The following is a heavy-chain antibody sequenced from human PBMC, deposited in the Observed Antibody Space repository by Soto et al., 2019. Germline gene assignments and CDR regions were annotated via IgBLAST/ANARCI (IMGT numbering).Heavy chain of an antibody. D-gene: IGHD5-12*01. Sequence: PGESLKISCKGSGYSFTSYWIGWVRQMPGKGLEWMGIIYPGDSDTRYSPSFQGQVTISADKSISTAYLQWSSLKASDTAMYYCARIEMATISTAAFDIWGQGTMFTVSS. CDR1: GYSFTSYW. CDR3: ARIEMATISTAAFDI. J-gene: IGHJ3*02. V-gene: IGHV5-51*01. CDR2: IYPGDSDT.